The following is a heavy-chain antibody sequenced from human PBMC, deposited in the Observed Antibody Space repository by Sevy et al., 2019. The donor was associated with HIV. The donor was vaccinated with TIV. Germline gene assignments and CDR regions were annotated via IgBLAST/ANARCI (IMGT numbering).Heavy chain of an antibody. V-gene: IGHV1-46*03. J-gene: IGHJ4*02. CDR2: INPSGGNT. CDR1: GYTFTSYY. CDR3: ARGTVRGMALHYYFDY. Sequence: ASVKVSCKASGYTFTSYYMHWVRQAPGQGLEWMGIINPSGGNTSYAQKFQGRVTMTRDTSTSTVYMELSSLRSEDTAVYYCARGTVRGMALHYYFDYWGQGTLVTVSS. D-gene: IGHD6-6*01.